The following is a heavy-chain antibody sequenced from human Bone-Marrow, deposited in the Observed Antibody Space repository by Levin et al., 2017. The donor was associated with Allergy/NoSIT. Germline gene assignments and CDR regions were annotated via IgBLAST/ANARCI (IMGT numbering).Heavy chain of an antibody. J-gene: IGHJ6*02. Sequence: SGPTLVKRTQTLTLTCTFSGFSLINSGMCVSWIRQAPGKALEWLALIDWDDDKFYSTSLRTRLAISKDTSKNQVVLTMTNMDPEDTSTYYCARAANVLTRPGHYDRGMDVWGLGTTVTFSS. V-gene: IGHV2-70*01. D-gene: IGHD2-8*01. CDR3: ARAANVLTRPGHYDRGMDV. CDR2: IDWDDDK. CDR1: GFSLINSGMC.